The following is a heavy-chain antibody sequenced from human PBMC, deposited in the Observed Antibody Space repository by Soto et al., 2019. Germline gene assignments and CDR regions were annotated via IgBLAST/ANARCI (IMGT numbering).Heavy chain of an antibody. D-gene: IGHD2-21*02. J-gene: IGHJ3*02. Sequence: QVQLQESGPGLVKPSGTLALTCAVSGGSVSSSNWWSWVRQFPGKGREWMGEIYHSGSAHYNPSLKSRATITLDKSKNQVSLRLTSVTAADTAVYYCARVPGVVVSADDAFDIWGPGTRVIVSS. CDR2: IYHSGSA. CDR1: GGSVSSSNW. V-gene: IGHV4-4*02. CDR3: ARVPGVVVSADDAFDI.